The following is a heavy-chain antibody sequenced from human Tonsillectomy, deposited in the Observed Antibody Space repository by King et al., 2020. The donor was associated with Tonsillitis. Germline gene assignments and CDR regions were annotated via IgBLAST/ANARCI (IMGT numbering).Heavy chain of an antibody. D-gene: IGHD3-22*01. V-gene: IGHV3-21*06. CDR3: AKDKVADYYDSGRGAFDI. CDR1: GLSFTNYD. CDR2: ISSNSRYI. J-gene: IGHJ3*02. Sequence: VQLVEFGGGLVKPGGSLRLSCASLGLSFTNYDFNWVRQAAGKGLEWVSSISSNSRYINYADSVKGRFTISRDNAKDSLYLQMNSLRVEDTAVYYCAKDKVADYYDSGRGAFDIWGQGTVVTVSS.